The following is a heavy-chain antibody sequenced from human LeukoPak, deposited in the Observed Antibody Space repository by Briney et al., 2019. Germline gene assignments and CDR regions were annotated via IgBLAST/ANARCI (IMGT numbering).Heavy chain of an antibody. CDR2: ISAYNGNT. CDR3: ARGPSLHKDWVGGRWFDP. CDR1: GYTFTSYG. D-gene: IGHD3/OR15-3a*01. J-gene: IGHJ5*02. Sequence: ASVKVSCKASGYTFTSYGISWVRQAPGQGLEWMGWISAYNGNTNYAQKLQGRVTMTTDTSTSTAYMELRSLRSDDTAIYFCARGPSLHKDWVGGRWFDPWGQGTRVTVFS. V-gene: IGHV1-18*01.